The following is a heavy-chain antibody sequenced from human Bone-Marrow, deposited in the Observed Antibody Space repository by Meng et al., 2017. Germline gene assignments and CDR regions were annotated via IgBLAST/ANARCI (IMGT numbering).Heavy chain of an antibody. D-gene: IGHD4-17*01. CDR3: AQRGYGDYPLEYFQH. Sequence: SETLSLTCTVSGGSISSYYWSWIRQPPGKGLEWIGYIYYSGSTNYNPSLKSRVTISVDTSKNQFSLKLSSVTAADTAVYYCAQRGYGDYPLEYFQHWGQGTLVTVSS. CDR2: IYYSGST. CDR1: GGSISSYY. J-gene: IGHJ1*01. V-gene: IGHV4-59*01.